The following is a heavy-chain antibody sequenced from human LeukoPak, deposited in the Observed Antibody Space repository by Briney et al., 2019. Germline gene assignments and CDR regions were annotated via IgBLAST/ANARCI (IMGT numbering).Heavy chain of an antibody. D-gene: IGHD1-26*01. V-gene: IGHV1-69*13. CDR1: GYTFTGYY. Sequence: SVTVSCTASGYTFTGYYMHWVRQAPGQGLEWMGGIIPIFGTANYAQKFQGRVTITADESTSTAYMELSSLRSEDTAVYYCAREIELQRGAFDIWGQGTMVTVSS. J-gene: IGHJ3*02. CDR3: AREIELQRGAFDI. CDR2: IIPIFGTA.